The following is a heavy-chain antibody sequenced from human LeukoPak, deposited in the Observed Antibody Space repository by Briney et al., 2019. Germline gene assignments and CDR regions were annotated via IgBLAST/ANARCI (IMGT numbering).Heavy chain of an antibody. D-gene: IGHD3-3*01. CDR1: GYTFTSYG. CDR2: ISAYNGNT. Sequence: GAPVKVSCKAPGYTFTSYGISWVRQAPGQGLEWMGWISAYNGNTNYAQKLQGRVTMTTDTSTSTAYMELRSLRSDDTAVYYCARDTHYDFWSGSPSSYYGMDVWGQGTTVTVSS. J-gene: IGHJ6*02. CDR3: ARDTHYDFWSGSPSSYYGMDV. V-gene: IGHV1-18*01.